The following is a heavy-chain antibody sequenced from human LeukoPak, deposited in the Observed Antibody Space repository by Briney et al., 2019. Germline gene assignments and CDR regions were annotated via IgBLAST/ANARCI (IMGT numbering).Heavy chain of an antibody. V-gene: IGHV1-24*01. CDR1: GYTLTELS. CDR3: ATGLRGYSGSGEN. CDR2: FDPEDGET. D-gene: IGHD5-12*01. Sequence: ASVKVSCKVSGYTLTELSMHWVRQAPGKGLEWMGGFDPEDGETIYAQKFQGRVAITEDTSTGTAYMELSSLRSEDTAVYSCATGLRGYSGSGENWGQGTLVTASS. J-gene: IGHJ4*02.